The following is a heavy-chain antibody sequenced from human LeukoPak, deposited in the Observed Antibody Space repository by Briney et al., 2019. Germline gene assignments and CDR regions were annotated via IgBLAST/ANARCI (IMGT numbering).Heavy chain of an antibody. Sequence: GGSLRLSCAASGFTVSSNYMSWVRQAPGKGLEWVSVIYSGGSTYYADSVKGRFTISRDNSKNTLYLQMNSLRAEYAAVYYCARDGGLVRGVIIRGDYFDYWGQGTLVTVSS. D-gene: IGHD3-10*01. CDR2: IYSGGST. J-gene: IGHJ4*02. CDR3: ARDGGLVRGVIIRGDYFDY. CDR1: GFTVSSNY. V-gene: IGHV3-53*01.